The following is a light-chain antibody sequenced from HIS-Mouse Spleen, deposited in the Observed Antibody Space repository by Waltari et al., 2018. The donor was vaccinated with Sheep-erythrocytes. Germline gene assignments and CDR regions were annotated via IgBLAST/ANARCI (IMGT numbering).Light chain of an antibody. J-gene: IGKJ4*01. CDR1: QSVLYISNNKNY. V-gene: IGKV4-1*01. CDR2: WAS. CDR3: QQYYSTLT. Sequence: EIVMTQSPDSLAVSLGERATSNCKSSQSVLYISNNKNYLAWYQQKPGQPPKLLIYWASTRESGVPDRFSGSGSGTDFTLTISSLQAEDVAVYYCQQYYSTLTFGGGTKVEIK.